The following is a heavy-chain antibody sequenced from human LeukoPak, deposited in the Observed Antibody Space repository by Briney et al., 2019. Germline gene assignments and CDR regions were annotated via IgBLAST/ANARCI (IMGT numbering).Heavy chain of an antibody. D-gene: IGHD6-6*01. J-gene: IGHJ4*02. CDR1: GGSFSGYY. Sequence: KTSETLSLTCAVYGGSFSGYYWSWIRQPPGKGLEWIGEINHSGSTNYNPSLKTRVTISIDTSKNQFSLKLTSVTAADTAIFYCASGYLVHTFDFWGQGTLGTVSS. V-gene: IGHV4-34*01. CDR2: INHSGST. CDR3: ASGYLVHTFDF.